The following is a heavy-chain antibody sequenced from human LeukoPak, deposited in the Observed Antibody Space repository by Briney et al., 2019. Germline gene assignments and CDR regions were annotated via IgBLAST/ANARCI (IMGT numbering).Heavy chain of an antibody. Sequence: GGSLRLSCAASGFTFSSYSMNWVRQAPGKGLEWVSYISSSSSTINYADSVKGRFTISRDNAKNSLYLQMNSLRAEDTAVYYCARVGSSDAFDIWGQGTMVTVSS. V-gene: IGHV3-48*01. CDR3: ARVGSSDAFDI. J-gene: IGHJ3*02. D-gene: IGHD6-19*01. CDR1: GFTFSSYS. CDR2: ISSSSSTI.